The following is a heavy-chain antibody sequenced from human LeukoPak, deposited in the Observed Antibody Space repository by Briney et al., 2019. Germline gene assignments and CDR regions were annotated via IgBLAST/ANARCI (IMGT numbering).Heavy chain of an antibody. CDR3: ASRGITGTTSYNYFDP. V-gene: IGHV3-30*02. CDR1: GFTFSIYG. D-gene: IGHD1-7*01. J-gene: IGHJ5*02. Sequence: PGGSLRLSCAASGFTFSIYGMRWVRQAPGKGLEWVAFIWFDGSNKYYADSVKGRFTISRDNSKNTLYLQMNSLRAEDTAVYYCASRGITGTTSYNYFDPWGQGTLVTVSS. CDR2: IWFDGSNK.